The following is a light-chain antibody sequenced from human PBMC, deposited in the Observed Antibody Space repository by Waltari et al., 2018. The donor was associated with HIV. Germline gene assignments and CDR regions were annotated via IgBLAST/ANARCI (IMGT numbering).Light chain of an antibody. J-gene: IGKJ2*01. CDR1: QSVDSSY. Sequence: IVLTQSPGTLSLSPGERATISCRASQSVDSSYLAWYQQKPGQAPRLLIYAASNRATGIPDKFSGSGSGTDFTLTISRLEPEDFAVYYCQHYSNSPPFNFGQGTKLELK. V-gene: IGKV3-20*01. CDR2: AAS. CDR3: QHYSNSPPFN.